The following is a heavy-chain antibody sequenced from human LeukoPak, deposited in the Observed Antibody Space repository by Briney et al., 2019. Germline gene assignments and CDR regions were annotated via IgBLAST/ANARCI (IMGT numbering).Heavy chain of an antibody. D-gene: IGHD3-16*02. Sequence: GGSLRLPCVASGFTFSHYYMTWYRQAPGKGLEWVANIKQDGGEKYYVDSVKGRFTISRDNAKNSLYLQMNSLRAEDTAVYYCAKDFKYYDYVWGGYRYRDYYYYGMDVWGQGTTVTVSS. CDR1: GFTFSHYY. CDR2: IKQDGGEK. J-gene: IGHJ6*02. V-gene: IGHV3-7*01. CDR3: AKDFKYYDYVWGGYRYRDYYYYGMDV.